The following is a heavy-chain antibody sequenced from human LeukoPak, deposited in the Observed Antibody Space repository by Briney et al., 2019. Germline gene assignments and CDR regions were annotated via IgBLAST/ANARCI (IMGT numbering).Heavy chain of an antibody. Sequence: GGSLRLSCAASGFTFSSYGMHWVRQAPGKGLEWVARINSDGSTINHADSVRGRFTISRDNAENTLYLQMSSLRAEDTAIYFCARAAYYRFDYWGQGTLVTVSS. CDR1: GFTFSSYG. V-gene: IGHV3-74*01. D-gene: IGHD1-26*01. CDR3: ARAAYYRFDY. J-gene: IGHJ4*02. CDR2: INSDGSTI.